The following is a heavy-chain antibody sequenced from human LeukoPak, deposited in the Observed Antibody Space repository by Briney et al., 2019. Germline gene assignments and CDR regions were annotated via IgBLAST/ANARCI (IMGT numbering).Heavy chain of an antibody. V-gene: IGHV1-69*02. CDR2: IIPILGIA. J-gene: IGHJ5*02. Sequence: SVKVSCKASGGTFSSYTISWVRQAPGQGLEWMGRIIPILGIANYAQKFQGRVTITADKSTSTAYMELSSLRSEDTAVYYCARANLGRPVGHCSGGSCYSDSSWFDPWGQGTLVTVSS. D-gene: IGHD2-15*01. CDR3: ARANLGRPVGHCSGGSCYSDSSWFDP. CDR1: GGTFSSYT.